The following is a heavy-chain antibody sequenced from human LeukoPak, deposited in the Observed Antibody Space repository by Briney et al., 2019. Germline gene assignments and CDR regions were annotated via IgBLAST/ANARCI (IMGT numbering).Heavy chain of an antibody. CDR1: GYTFTGYY. V-gene: IGHV1-2*02. CDR3: ARDLYGLLWNLEYYFDY. D-gene: IGHD3-10*01. J-gene: IGHJ4*02. Sequence: ASVKVSCKASGYTFTGYYMHWVRQAPGQGLEWMGWINPNSGGTNYAQRFQGRVTMTRDTSISTAYMELSRLRSDDTAVYYCARDLYGLLWNLEYYFDYWGQGTLVTVSS. CDR2: INPNSGGT.